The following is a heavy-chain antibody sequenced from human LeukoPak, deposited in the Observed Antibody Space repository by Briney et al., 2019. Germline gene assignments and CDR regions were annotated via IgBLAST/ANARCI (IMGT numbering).Heavy chain of an antibody. V-gene: IGHV3-48*03. D-gene: IGHD3-9*01. CDR1: GFTFSSYE. J-gene: IGHJ4*02. CDR3: AEDGIRYFDWFDY. CDR2: ISSSGSTI. Sequence: GGSLRLSCAASGFTFSSYEMNWVRQATGKGLEWFSYISSSGSTIYYADSVKGRFTISRDNAKNSLYLQMNSLRAEDTAFYFRAEDGIRYFDWFDYWGQGTLVTVSS.